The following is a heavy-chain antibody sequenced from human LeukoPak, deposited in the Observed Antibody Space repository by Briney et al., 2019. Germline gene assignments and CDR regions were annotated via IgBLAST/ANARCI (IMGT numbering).Heavy chain of an antibody. CDR3: AKDSEYYDFWSRYNHYSYHYMDV. CDR2: TPSGGDNT. V-gene: IGHV3-23*01. J-gene: IGHJ6*03. Sequence: PGRSLRLSCVASGFTMRTYGMSWVRQAPGKGLEWVSGTPSGGDNTYYADSVKGRFTISRDNYENTLYLQINSLRVEDTAIYYCAKDSEYYDFWSRYNHYSYHYMDVWGKGTTVTVSS. CDR1: GFTMRTYG. D-gene: IGHD3-3*01.